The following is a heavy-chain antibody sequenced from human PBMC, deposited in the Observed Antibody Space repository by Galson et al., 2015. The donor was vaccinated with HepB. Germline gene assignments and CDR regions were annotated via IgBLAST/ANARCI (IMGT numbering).Heavy chain of an antibody. Sequence: SLRLSCAASGFTVSSNYMSWVRQAPGKGLEWVSLIYNGGTTYYADSVKGRFTTSRHISKNTLYLQMNSLRAEDTAVYYCARSTINVDTALDYWGQGTLVTVSS. J-gene: IGHJ4*02. CDR2: IYNGGTT. CDR1: GFTVSSNY. D-gene: IGHD5-18*01. V-gene: IGHV3-53*04. CDR3: ARSTINVDTALDY.